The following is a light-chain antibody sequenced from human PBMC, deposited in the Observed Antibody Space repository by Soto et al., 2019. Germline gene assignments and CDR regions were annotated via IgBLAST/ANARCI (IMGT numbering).Light chain of an antibody. Sequence: SYELTQPPSVSVSPGQTASITCSGDKLGDKYACWYQQKPGQSLVLVIYQDSKRPSGIPERFSGSNSGNTATLTICGTQAMDEADYCCQAWDSSTAVFGTGTKLTVL. CDR2: QDS. CDR3: QAWDSSTAV. CDR1: KLGDKY. J-gene: IGLJ1*01. V-gene: IGLV3-1*01.